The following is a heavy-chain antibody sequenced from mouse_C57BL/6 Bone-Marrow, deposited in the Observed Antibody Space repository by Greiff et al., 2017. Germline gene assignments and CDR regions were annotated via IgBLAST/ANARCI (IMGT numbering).Heavy chain of an antibody. D-gene: IGHD2-10*01. CDR3: VRHPLLSYAMDY. CDR2: IRSKSNNYAT. CDR1: GFSFNTYA. J-gene: IGHJ4*01. Sequence: EVHLVESGGGLVQPKGSLKLSCAASGFSFNTYAMNWVRQAPGKGLEWVARIRSKSNNYATYYADSVKDRFTISRDDSESMLYLQMNNLKTEDTAMYYCVRHPLLSYAMDYWGQGTSVTVSS. V-gene: IGHV10-1*01.